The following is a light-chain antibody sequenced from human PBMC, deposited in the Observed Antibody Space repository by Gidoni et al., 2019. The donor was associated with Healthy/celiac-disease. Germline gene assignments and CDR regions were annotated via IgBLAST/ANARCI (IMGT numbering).Light chain of an antibody. V-gene: IGKV3-20*01. CDR3: QQYGSSPLT. J-gene: IGKJ4*01. Sequence: IVLTQPPGTLSLSPGERATLSCRASQSVSSSYLAWYQQKPGQAPRLLIYGASSRATGIPDRFSGSGSGTDFTLTISRLEPEDFAVYYCQQYGSSPLTFGGGTKVEIK. CDR2: GAS. CDR1: QSVSSSY.